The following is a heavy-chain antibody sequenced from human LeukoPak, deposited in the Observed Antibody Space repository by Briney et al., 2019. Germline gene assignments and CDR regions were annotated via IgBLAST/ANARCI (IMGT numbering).Heavy chain of an antibody. V-gene: IGHV1-2*02. CDR3: ARGRLRQPEDWFDP. Sequence: ASVKVSCKASGYTFTGYYMHWVRQGPGQGLEWMGWINPNSGGTNYAQKFQGRVTMTRDTSISTAYMELSRLRSDDTAVYYCARGRLRQPEDWFDPWGQGTLVTVSS. CDR1: GYTFTGYY. J-gene: IGHJ5*02. CDR2: INPNSGGT. D-gene: IGHD6-13*01.